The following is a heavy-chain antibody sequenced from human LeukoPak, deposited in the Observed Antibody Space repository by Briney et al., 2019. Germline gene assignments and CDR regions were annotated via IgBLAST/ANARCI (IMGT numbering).Heavy chain of an antibody. CDR1: GFTFSNAW. CDR2: IKSKTDGGTT. CDR3: TTPSGYSYGNDAFDI. Sequence: GGPLRLSCAASGFTFSNAWMSWVRQAPGKGLEWVGRIKSKTDGGTTDYAAPVKGRFTISRDDSKNTLYLQMNSLKTEDTAVYDCTTPSGYSYGNDAFDIWGQGTMVTVSS. V-gene: IGHV3-15*01. D-gene: IGHD5-18*01. J-gene: IGHJ3*02.